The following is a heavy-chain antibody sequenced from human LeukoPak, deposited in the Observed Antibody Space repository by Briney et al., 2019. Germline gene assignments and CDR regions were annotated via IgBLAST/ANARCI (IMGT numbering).Heavy chain of an antibody. V-gene: IGHV3-48*03. J-gene: IGHJ4*02. CDR3: ARIHGSDILTGLGPLFDY. CDR1: GFTFSSYE. CDR2: ISSSGSTI. D-gene: IGHD3-9*01. Sequence: PGGSLRLSCAASGFTFSSYEMNWVRQAPGKGLEWVSYISSSGSTIYYADSVKGRFTVSRDNAKNSLYLQMNSLGAEDTAVYYCARIHGSDILTGLGPLFDYWGQGTLVTVSS.